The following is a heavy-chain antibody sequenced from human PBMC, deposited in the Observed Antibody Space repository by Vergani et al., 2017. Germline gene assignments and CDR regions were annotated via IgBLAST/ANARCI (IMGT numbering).Heavy chain of an antibody. CDR3: ARDGLDLLDHFYYIDL. CDR2: INSNGDST. Sequence: VQLVESGGGLVQPGGSLRLSCTASGFTFSNYWMQWVRQAPGKGLMWVSRINSNGDSTSYVDSVKGRFTLSRDNAKNMLYLQMDSLRAEDTAVYYCARDGLDLLDHFYYIDLWGKGTTVTVSS. D-gene: IGHD1-26*01. V-gene: IGHV3-74*01. J-gene: IGHJ6*03. CDR1: GFTFSNYW.